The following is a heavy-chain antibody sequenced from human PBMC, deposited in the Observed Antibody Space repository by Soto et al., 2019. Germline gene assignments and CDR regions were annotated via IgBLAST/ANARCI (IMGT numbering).Heavy chain of an antibody. Sequence: PSETLSLTCTVSGGSISSSSYYWGWIRQPPGKGLEWIGSIYYSGSTYYNPSLKSRVTISVDTSKNQFSLKLSFVTAADTAVYYCARSVVVPAAAIYFDYWGQGTLVTVSS. CDR1: GGSISSSSYY. CDR2: IYYSGST. J-gene: IGHJ4*02. CDR3: ARSVVVPAAAIYFDY. V-gene: IGHV4-39*01. D-gene: IGHD2-2*01.